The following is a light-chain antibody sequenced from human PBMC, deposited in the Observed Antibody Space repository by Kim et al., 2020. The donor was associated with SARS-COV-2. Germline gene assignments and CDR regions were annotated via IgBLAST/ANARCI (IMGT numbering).Light chain of an antibody. V-gene: IGLV10-54*01. CDR3: SAWDSSLSAWV. CDR1: SNNVGNQG. CDR2: RNG. Sequence: QTAAHSCTGNSNNVGNQGATWLQQHQGHPPKLVSYRNGNRPSGISGRLSASRSGNTAFLTIAGLQVEDEADYYCSAWDSSLSAWVFGGGTQLTVL. J-gene: IGLJ3*02.